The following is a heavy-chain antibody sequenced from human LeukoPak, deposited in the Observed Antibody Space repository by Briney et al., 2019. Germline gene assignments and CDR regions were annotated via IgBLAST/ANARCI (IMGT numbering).Heavy chain of an antibody. CDR2: IHYTGST. V-gene: IGHV4-59*01. Sequence: PSETLSLTCTVSGGSMSNYYWSWIRQPPGKGLEWIGNIHYTGSTNDNPSLKSRVTMSVDTPKNQFSLKLSSVTSADTAVYYCARLSEQLVSRYYYYYMDVWGKGTTVTVSS. CDR3: ARLSEQLVSRYYYYYMDV. J-gene: IGHJ6*03. D-gene: IGHD6-6*01. CDR1: GGSMSNYY.